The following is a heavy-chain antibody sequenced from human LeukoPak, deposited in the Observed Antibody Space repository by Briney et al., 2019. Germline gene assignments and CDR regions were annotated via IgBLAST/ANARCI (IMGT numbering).Heavy chain of an antibody. J-gene: IGHJ4*02. CDR3: AKDYYETSGYFDS. V-gene: IGHV3-23*01. D-gene: IGHD3-22*01. CDR2: IGGRGDSI. Sequence: GGSLRLSCAASGLTFKIYSMHWVRQAPGKGLEWVAVIGGRGDSIFYADSVKGRFTISRDNSKNTVDLQMSSLRAEDSAIYYCAKDYYETSGYFDSWGQGSLVSVSS. CDR1: GLTFKIYS.